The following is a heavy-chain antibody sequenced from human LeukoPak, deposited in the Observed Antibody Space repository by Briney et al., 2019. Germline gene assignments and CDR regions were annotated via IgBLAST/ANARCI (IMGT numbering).Heavy chain of an antibody. J-gene: IGHJ3*02. V-gene: IGHV4-59*01. Sequence: SETLSLTCTVSGGSIGSYYWSWIRQPPGKGLEWIGYIYYSGSTNYNPSLKSRVTISVDTSKNQFSLKLSSVTAADTAVYYCARVFNWNGAFDIWGQGTMVTVSS. D-gene: IGHD1-20*01. CDR3: ARVFNWNGAFDI. CDR2: IYYSGST. CDR1: GGSIGSYY.